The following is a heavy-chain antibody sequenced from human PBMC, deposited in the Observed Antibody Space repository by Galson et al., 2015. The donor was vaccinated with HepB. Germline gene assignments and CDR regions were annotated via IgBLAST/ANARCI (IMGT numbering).Heavy chain of an antibody. D-gene: IGHD2-2*01. V-gene: IGHV3-23*01. CDR1: GFTFSGYA. Sequence: SLRLSCAASGFTFSGYAMNWVRQAPGKGLEWVSSITGNSESTYYADSVKGRFTISRDNSKNTVYLQMNSLRADDTAMYYCAKSLGYQLLGYFFDYWGQGTLVSVSS. J-gene: IGHJ4*02. CDR3: AKSLGYQLLGYFFDY. CDR2: ITGNSEST.